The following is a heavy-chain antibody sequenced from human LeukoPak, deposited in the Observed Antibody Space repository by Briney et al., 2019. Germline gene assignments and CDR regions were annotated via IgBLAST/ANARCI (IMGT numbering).Heavy chain of an antibody. CDR1: GNRVSSNSAT. J-gene: IGHJ1*01. CDR2: TYYRSKWYK. CDR3: ARGPSYFQH. V-gene: IGHV6-1*01. Sequence: SQTLSLTCAISGNRVSSNSATWNWIRQSPSRGLEWLGRTYYRSKWYKYYAVSVKGRITINPDTSKNQFSLQLNSVTPEDTAVYYCARGPSYFQHWGQGTLVTVSS.